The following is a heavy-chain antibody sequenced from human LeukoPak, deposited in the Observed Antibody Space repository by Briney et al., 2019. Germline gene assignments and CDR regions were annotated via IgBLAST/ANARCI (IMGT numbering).Heavy chain of an antibody. J-gene: IGHJ4*02. V-gene: IGHV3-23*01. CDR2: ISGSGGST. CDR1: GFTFSSYG. D-gene: IGHD6-19*01. CDR3: VRARLSQYSSGWYSAFFDY. Sequence: PGGTLRLSCAASGFTFSSYGMSWVRQAPGKGLEWVSAISGSGGSTYYADSVKGRFTISRDNARNSLYLQMNSLRAEDTAVYYCVRARLSQYSSGWYSAFFDYWGQGTLVTVSS.